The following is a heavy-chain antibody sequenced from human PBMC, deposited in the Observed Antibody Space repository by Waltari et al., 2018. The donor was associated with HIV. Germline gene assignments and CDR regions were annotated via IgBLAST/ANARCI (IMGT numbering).Heavy chain of an antibody. D-gene: IGHD3-10*01. Sequence: EVHLVESGGGLVQPGRSLRLSCTASGFSFGDYAMSWFRQAPGKGLEWVAFIRSEAYGGTTEYAASVKGRFTISRDDSKSITYLQMNSLKTEDTAVYYCTRANLSGDMSADYWGQGTLVTVSS. CDR2: IRSEAYGGTT. J-gene: IGHJ4*02. V-gene: IGHV3-49*03. CDR1: GFSFGDYA. CDR3: TRANLSGDMSADY.